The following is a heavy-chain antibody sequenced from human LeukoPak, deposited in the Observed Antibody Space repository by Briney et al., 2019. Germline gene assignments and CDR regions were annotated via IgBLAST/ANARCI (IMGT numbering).Heavy chain of an antibody. Sequence: PGGSLRLSCAASGFTFSNYGMHWVRQAPGKGLEWVAVISYDGSHKYYGDSVKGRFTISRDNSKNTLYLQMNSLRAEDTAVYYCARDPRVVVIMGYFDYWGQGTLVTVSS. D-gene: IGHD3-22*01. CDR3: ARDPRVVVIMGYFDY. CDR2: ISYDGSHK. CDR1: GFTFSNYG. V-gene: IGHV3-30*03. J-gene: IGHJ4*02.